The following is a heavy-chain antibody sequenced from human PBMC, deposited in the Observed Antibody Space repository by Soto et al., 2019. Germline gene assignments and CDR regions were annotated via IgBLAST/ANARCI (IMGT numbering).Heavy chain of an antibody. D-gene: IGHD3-3*01. J-gene: IGHJ4*02. CDR1: GFTFSSYA. CDR3: ARDVRFLEWLAFDY. CDR2: TSYDGSNK. Sequence: SLRLSCAASGFTFSSYAMHWVRQAPGKGLEWVAVTSYDGSNKYYADSVKGRFTISRDNSKNTLYLQMNSLRAEDTAVYYCARDVRFLEWLAFDYWGQGTLVTVSS. V-gene: IGHV3-30-3*01.